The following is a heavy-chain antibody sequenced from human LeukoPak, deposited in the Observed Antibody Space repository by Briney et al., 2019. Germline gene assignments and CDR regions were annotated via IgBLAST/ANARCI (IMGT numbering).Heavy chain of an antibody. CDR3: ARGVLDTAMVRFDY. J-gene: IGHJ4*02. Sequence: SQTLSLTCTVSGGSISSSTYSWTSIRQPAGKGLEWIGRIHSSGSTHYNPSLKSRVTISVDTSKNHFSLNLSSVTAADTAVYFCARGVLDTAMVRFDYWGQGTLVTVSS. CDR1: GGSISSSTYS. CDR2: IHSSGST. D-gene: IGHD5-18*01. V-gene: IGHV4-61*02.